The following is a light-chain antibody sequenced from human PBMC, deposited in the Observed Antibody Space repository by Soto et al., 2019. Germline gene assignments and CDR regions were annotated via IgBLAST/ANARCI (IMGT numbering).Light chain of an antibody. CDR3: QQYNSYSAHGLT. Sequence: DIQMTQSPSSLSASVGDRVTITCRASQSISSYLNWYQQKPGKAPKLLIYAASSLQSGVPSRFSGSGAGTEFTLTITSVQPDDVATYYCQQYNSYSAHGLTFGGGTKVGIK. CDR1: QSISSY. J-gene: IGKJ4*01. V-gene: IGKV1-39*01. CDR2: AAS.